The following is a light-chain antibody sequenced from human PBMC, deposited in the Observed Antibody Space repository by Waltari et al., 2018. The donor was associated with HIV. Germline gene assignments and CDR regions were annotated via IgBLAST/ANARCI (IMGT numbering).Light chain of an antibody. V-gene: IGKV1-12*01. J-gene: IGKJ4*01. CDR2: ATS. Sequence: DIQMTQSPSSVSASVGDRVTITCRASQSVGRWLVWYQQTPGKAPKLLIYATSTVQPGVPSRFSGSGSGTTFALTITSLQPEDFATYYCQQASSLPLTFGGGTKVDIK. CDR1: QSVGRW. CDR3: QQASSLPLT.